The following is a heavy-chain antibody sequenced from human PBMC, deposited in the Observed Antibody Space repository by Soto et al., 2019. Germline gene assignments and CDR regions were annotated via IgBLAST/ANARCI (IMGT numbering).Heavy chain of an antibody. J-gene: IGHJ3*02. CDR1: GYSFTSYW. Sequence: GESLKISCKGSGYSFTSYWISWVRQMPGKGLEWMGRIDPSDSYTNYSPSFQGHVTISADKSISTAYLQWSSLKASDTAMYYCARAYSSSWSPDAFDIWGQGTMVTVSS. V-gene: IGHV5-10-1*01. CDR3: ARAYSSSWSPDAFDI. CDR2: IDPSDSYT. D-gene: IGHD6-13*01.